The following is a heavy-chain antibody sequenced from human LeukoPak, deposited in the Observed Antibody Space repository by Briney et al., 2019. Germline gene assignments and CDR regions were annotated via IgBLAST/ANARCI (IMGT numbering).Heavy chain of an antibody. Sequence: SETLSLTCTVSGYSISSGYYWGWIRQPPGKGPEWIGSIYHSGSTYYNPSLKSRVTISVDTSKNQFSLKLSSVTAADTAVYYCARDGIVGARDSNWGQGTLVTVSS. J-gene: IGHJ4*02. V-gene: IGHV4-38-2*02. CDR1: GYSISSGYY. CDR3: ARDGIVGARDSN. CDR2: IYHSGST. D-gene: IGHD1-26*01.